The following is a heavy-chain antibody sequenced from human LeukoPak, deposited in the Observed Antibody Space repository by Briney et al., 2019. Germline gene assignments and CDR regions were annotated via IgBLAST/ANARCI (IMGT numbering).Heavy chain of an antibody. Sequence: AGGSLRLSCAASGFTFSSYAMHWVRQAPGKGLEWVAVISYDGSNKYYADSVKGRFTISRDNSKNTLYLQMNSLRAEDTAVYYCASQIPRNSGYGLDYWGQGTLVTVSS. CDR3: ASQIPRNSGYGLDY. J-gene: IGHJ4*02. CDR2: ISYDGSNK. D-gene: IGHD5-12*01. CDR1: GFTFSSYA. V-gene: IGHV3-30-3*01.